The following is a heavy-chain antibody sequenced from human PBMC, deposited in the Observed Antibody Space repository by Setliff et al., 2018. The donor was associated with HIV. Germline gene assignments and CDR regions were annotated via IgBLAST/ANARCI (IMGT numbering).Heavy chain of an antibody. J-gene: IGHJ5*02. D-gene: IGHD2-15*01. V-gene: IGHV1-69*05. CDR1: GGTFSSYV. CDR2: IIPMYGVT. Sequence: ASVKVSCKSSGGTFSSYVISWVRQAPGQGPEWMGGIIPMYGVTNYAQKFQGRVTITTDESTSTAYMELSSLRSEDTAVYYCALPYCSGGNCWSSASLPPAGWFDPWGQGTLVTVSS. CDR3: ALPYCSGGNCWSSASLPPAGWFDP.